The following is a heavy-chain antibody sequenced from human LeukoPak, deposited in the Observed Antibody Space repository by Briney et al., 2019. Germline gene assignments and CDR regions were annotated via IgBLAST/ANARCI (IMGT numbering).Heavy chain of an antibody. J-gene: IGHJ4*02. Sequence: GGSLRLSCAASGFTFSSYAMSWVRQAPGKGLEWVCTVTYSGVATYHADSVKGRFTISRDNSKNTLSLQMNSLRAEDTAIYYCAKHDYGDFTPSPFPIWGQGTLVTASS. CDR2: VTYSGVAT. CDR1: GFTFSSYA. D-gene: IGHD4-17*01. V-gene: IGHV3-23*01. CDR3: AKHDYGDFTPSPFPI.